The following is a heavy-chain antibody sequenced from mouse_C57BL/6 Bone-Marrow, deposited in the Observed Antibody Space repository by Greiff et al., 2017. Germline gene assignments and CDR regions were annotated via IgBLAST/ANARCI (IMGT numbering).Heavy chain of an antibody. V-gene: IGHV1-69*01. D-gene: IGHD2-2*01. CDR2: IDPSDSYT. CDR1: GYTFTSYW. CDR3: AIYYGNDEPSY. Sequence: VQLQQPGAELVMPGASVKLSYKASGYTFTSYWMHWVKQRPGQGLEWIGEIDPSDSYTNYNQKFKGQSTLTVDQSSSTAYLQLSSLTSEDSAVYYCAIYYGNDEPSYWGQGTLVTVSA. J-gene: IGHJ3*01.